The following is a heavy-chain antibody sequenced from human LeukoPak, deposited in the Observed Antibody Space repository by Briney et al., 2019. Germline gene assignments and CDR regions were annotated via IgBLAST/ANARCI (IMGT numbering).Heavy chain of an antibody. V-gene: IGHV3-23*01. J-gene: IGHJ5*02. CDR1: GFTLRSSV. Sequence: GGSLRLSCTASGFTLRSSVMSWVRQAPGKGLEWVSTMSPSGGTYYADSVKGRFTISRDNSKNTLYLQMNSLRAEDTAIYYCARGLSFVVAATRFDPWGLGTLVTVSS. CDR3: ARGLSFVVAATRFDP. D-gene: IGHD2-15*01. CDR2: MSPSGGT.